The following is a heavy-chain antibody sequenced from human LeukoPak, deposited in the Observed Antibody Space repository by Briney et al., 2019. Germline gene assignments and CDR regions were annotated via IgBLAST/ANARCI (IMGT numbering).Heavy chain of an antibody. CDR3: ASIPAAISDYYYYMDV. CDR1: GGSIRSHY. Sequence: SETLSLTCTVSGGSIRSHYWSWIRQPPGKGLEWIGYIYYSGSTNYNPSLKSRVTISVDTSKNQFSLKLSSVTAADTAVYYCASIPAAISDYYYYMDVWGKGTTVTVSS. V-gene: IGHV4-59*08. CDR2: IYYSGST. D-gene: IGHD2-2*01. J-gene: IGHJ6*03.